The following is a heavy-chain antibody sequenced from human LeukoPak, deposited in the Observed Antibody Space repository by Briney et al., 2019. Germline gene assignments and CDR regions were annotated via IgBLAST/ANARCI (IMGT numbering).Heavy chain of an antibody. CDR3: ATYSNSTLQYYYGLDV. CDR1: GYTFTGYY. D-gene: IGHD6-6*01. V-gene: IGHV1-2*02. J-gene: IGHJ6*02. Sequence: ASVKVSCKASGYTFTGYYMHWVRQAPGQGLEWMGWIRPNSGGTKNAQKFQGRVTMTRDTSICTAYMALNRLTSDDTAVYYCATYSNSTLQYYYGLDVWGQGTTVTVSS. CDR2: IRPNSGGT.